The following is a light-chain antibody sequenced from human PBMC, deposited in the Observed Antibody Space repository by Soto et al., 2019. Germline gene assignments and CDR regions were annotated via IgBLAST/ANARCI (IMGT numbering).Light chain of an antibody. Sequence: QSALTQPASVSGSPGQSITISCTGSSSDVGSYNLVSWYQQHPGKAPKLIIYEGSKRPSGVSNRFSGSKSGNTASLTISGLQGEDEADYYCCSYASSSALFFGGGTKLTVL. J-gene: IGLJ2*01. CDR3: CSYASSSALF. CDR1: SSDVGSYNL. V-gene: IGLV2-23*01. CDR2: EGS.